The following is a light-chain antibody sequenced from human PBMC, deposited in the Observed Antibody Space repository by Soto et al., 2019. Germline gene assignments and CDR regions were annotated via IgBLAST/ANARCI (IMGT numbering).Light chain of an antibody. CDR1: QSISSY. J-gene: IGKJ1*01. V-gene: IGKV1-39*01. CDR2: DAS. CDR3: QKYNSALQT. Sequence: DIQMTQSPGSLSGSVVGRVTITCRASQSISSYLNWYQQKPGKAPKLLISDASSLETGVPSRFSGSGSGTDFTLTISSLQPEDVATYYCQKYNSALQTFGQGTKVDI.